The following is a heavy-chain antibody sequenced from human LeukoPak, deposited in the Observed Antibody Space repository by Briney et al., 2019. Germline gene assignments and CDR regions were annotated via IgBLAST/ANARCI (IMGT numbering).Heavy chain of an antibody. D-gene: IGHD3-10*01. CDR3: ARGRLFYGSGSNGPQPRAPEAFDI. J-gene: IGHJ3*02. V-gene: IGHV4-34*01. CDR1: GGSFSGYY. CDR2: INHSGST. Sequence: PSEILSLTCAVYGGSFSGYYWSWIRQPPGKGLEWIGEINHSGSTNYNPSLKSRVTISVDTSKNQFSLKLSSVTAADTAVYYCARGRLFYGSGSNGPQPRAPEAFDIWGQGTMVTVSS.